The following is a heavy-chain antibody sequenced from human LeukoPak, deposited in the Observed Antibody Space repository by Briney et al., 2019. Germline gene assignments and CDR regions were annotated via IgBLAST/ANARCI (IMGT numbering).Heavy chain of an antibody. CDR2: IYWNDDK. D-gene: IGHD3-22*01. CDR1: GFSLSTSGVG. CDR3: VHKTYYYDSGGYYYVDAFDI. J-gene: IGHJ3*02. Sequence: SGPTLVKPTQTLTLTCTFPGFSLSTSGVGVGWIRQPPGKALEWLALIYWNDDKRYSPSLKSRLTITKDTSKNQVVLTMTNMDPVDTATYYCVHKTYYYDSGGYYYVDAFDIWGQGTMVTVSS. V-gene: IGHV2-5*01.